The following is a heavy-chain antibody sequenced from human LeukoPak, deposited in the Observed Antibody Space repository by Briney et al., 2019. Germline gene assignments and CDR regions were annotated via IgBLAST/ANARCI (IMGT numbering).Heavy chain of an antibody. CDR2: ISAYNGNT. CDR1: GYTFTSYG. J-gene: IGHJ4*02. V-gene: IGHV1-18*01. CDR3: ARAPITMIVVVIPPDY. Sequence: ASVKVSCKASGYTFTSYGISWVRQAPGRGLEWMGWISAYNGNTNYAQKLQGRVTMTTDTSTSTAYMELRSLRSDDTAVYYCARAPITMIVVVIPPDYWGQGTLVTVSS. D-gene: IGHD3-22*01.